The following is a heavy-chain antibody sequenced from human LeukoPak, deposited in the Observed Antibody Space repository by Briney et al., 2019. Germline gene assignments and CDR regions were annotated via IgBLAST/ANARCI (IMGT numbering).Heavy chain of an antibody. V-gene: IGHV3-21*04. CDR2: ISSSSSYI. CDR1: GFTFSSYS. J-gene: IGHJ4*02. D-gene: IGHD3-22*01. CDR3: ARSDSSGYMFFDY. Sequence: GGSLRLSCAASGFTFSSYSMNWVRQAPGKGLEWVSSISSSSSYIYYADSVKGRFTISRHNSENTLCLQMNSLRAEDTAVYYCARSDSSGYMFFDYWGQGTLVTVSS.